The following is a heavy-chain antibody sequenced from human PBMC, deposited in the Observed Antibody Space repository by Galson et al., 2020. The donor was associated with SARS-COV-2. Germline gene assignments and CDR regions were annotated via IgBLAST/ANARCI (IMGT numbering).Heavy chain of an antibody. V-gene: IGHV1-69*13. CDR1: GGTFSRYA. D-gene: IGHD3-3*01. J-gene: IGHJ6*02. CDR3: ARGPYYDFWSGDSYYYGLDV. Sequence: SVTVSCKASGGTFSRYAISWVRQAPGQGLEWMGGIIPIFGTTNYEQKLQGSVTLTADESTSTAFMELSSLRSEDTAEYYCARGPYYDFWSGDSYYYGLDVWGQGTTVTVSS. CDR2: IIPIFGTT.